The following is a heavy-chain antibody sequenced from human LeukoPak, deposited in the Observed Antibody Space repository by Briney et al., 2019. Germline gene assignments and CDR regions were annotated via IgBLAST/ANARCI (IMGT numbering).Heavy chain of an antibody. CDR3: ARGPYSSSTRYYAMDV. J-gene: IGHJ6*02. V-gene: IGHV4-61*02. D-gene: IGHD6-6*01. CDR1: GGSDSSGTYY. CDR2: ISTSGST. Sequence: SETLSLTCSVSGGSDSSGTYYWSWIRQSAGKGLEWIGRISTSGSTNYNPSLKTRVTMSADTSKSQMSLKLSSVTAADTAFYYCARGPYSSSTRYYAMDVWGQGTTVTVSS.